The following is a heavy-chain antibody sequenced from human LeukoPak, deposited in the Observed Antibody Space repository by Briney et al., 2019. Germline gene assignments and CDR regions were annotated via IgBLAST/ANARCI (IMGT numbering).Heavy chain of an antibody. CDR3: ANYRP. CDR1: GFTFSSYA. CDR2: ISGSGSST. V-gene: IGHV3-23*01. Sequence: GGSLRLSCAGSGFTFSSYAMSWVRQAPGQGLEWVSGISGSGSSTHYADSVKGRFTISRDNSKSTLYLQMSSLRDEGTAVYYCANYRPWVQGTLVTVSS. J-gene: IGHJ4*02. D-gene: IGHD1-14*01.